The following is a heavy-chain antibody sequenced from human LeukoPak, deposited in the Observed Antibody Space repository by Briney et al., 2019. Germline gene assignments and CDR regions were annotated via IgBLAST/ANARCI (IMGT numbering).Heavy chain of an antibody. Sequence: GGSLRLSCAAPGFTVSSNYMSWVRQAPGKGLEWVSVIYANGNTYYADPVKGRFTISRDNSKNILYLQMNSLRAEDTAVYYCAKVTTTVTTLYYYYYGMDVWGQGTTVTVSS. D-gene: IGHD4-11*01. CDR3: AKVTTTVTTLYYYYYGMDV. V-gene: IGHV3-53*01. J-gene: IGHJ6*02. CDR1: GFTVSSNY. CDR2: IYANGNT.